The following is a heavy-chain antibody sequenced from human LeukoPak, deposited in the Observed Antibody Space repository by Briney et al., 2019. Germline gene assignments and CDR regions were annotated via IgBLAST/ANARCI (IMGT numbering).Heavy chain of an antibody. CDR1: GGSISSYY. CDR2: IYYSGST. Sequence: PSETLSLTCTASGGSISSYYWSWIRQPPGKGLEWIGYIYYSGSTNYNPSLKSRVTISVDTSKNQFSLKLSSVTAAATAVYYCAITKGGSGAFDYWGQGTLVTVSS. V-gene: IGHV4-59*01. J-gene: IGHJ4*02. CDR3: AITKGGSGAFDY. D-gene: IGHD3-10*01.